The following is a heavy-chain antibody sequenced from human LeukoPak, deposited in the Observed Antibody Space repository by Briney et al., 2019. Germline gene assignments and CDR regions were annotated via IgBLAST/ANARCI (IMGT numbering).Heavy chain of an antibody. CDR1: GYTFTSYA. D-gene: IGHD6-19*01. CDR3: ARGVAVAGTKDWFDP. Sequence: GASVKVSCKASGYTFTSYAMHWVRQAPGQRLEWMGWISAGNGNTKYSQKFQGRVTITRDTSASTAYMELSSLRSEDTAVYYCARGVAVAGTKDWFDPWGQVTLVTVSS. V-gene: IGHV1-3*01. CDR2: ISAGNGNT. J-gene: IGHJ5*02.